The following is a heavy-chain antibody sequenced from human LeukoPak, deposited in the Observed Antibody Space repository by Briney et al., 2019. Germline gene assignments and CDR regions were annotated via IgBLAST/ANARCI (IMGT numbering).Heavy chain of an antibody. V-gene: IGHV4-59*01. CDR2: IYHTEDT. Sequence: SETLSLTCTVSGDSISSYYWSWMRQSPGKGLEWIGYIYHTEDTQYNPSLKSRVVILLDTSKNQVSLKLTSVTAADTAVYYCAGDTSMATSWYFDLWGRGTLLTVSS. CDR3: AGDTSMATSWYFDL. CDR1: GDSISSYY. D-gene: IGHD5-18*01. J-gene: IGHJ2*01.